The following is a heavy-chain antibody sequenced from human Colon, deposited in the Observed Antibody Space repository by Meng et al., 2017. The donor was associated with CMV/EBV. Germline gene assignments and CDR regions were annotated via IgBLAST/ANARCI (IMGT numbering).Heavy chain of an antibody. CDR1: GFTFSGYY. J-gene: IGHJ4*02. D-gene: IGHD1-26*01. V-gene: IGHV1-2*02. Sequence: ASVKVSCKASGFTFSGYYVHWVRQAPGQGLEWVGWINPHSGETNYAQKFQGRVTMTRDTSMTTASMELSRLTSDDTAVYYCARDPNSGSPYWGQGTLVTVSS. CDR3: ARDPNSGSPY. CDR2: INPHSGET.